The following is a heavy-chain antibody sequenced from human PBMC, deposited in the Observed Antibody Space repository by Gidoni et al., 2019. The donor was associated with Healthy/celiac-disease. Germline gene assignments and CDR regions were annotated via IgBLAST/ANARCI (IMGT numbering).Heavy chain of an antibody. CDR3: ARGGELFGEYSYLTPFDY. CDR2: IYYSGST. J-gene: IGHJ4*02. V-gene: IGHV4-59*01. CDR1: GGPISSYY. Sequence: QVQLQESGPGLVKPSETLSLPCPVSGGPISSYYWSWIRQPPGKGLEWIGYIYYSGSTNYNPSLKSRVTISVDTSKNQFSLKLSSVTAADTAVYYCARGGELFGEYSYLTPFDYWGQGTLVTVSS. D-gene: IGHD5-18*01.